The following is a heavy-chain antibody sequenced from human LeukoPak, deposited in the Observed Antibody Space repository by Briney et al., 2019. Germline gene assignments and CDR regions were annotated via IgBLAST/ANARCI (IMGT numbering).Heavy chain of an antibody. J-gene: IGHJ4*02. D-gene: IGHD6-13*01. V-gene: IGHV3-30-3*01. Sequence: GGSLRLSCAASGFTFSSYAMHWVRQAPGKGLEWVAVISYDGSNKYYADSVKGRFTISRDNSKNTLYLQMNSLRAEDTAVYYCATFSSSWLLLDYWGQGTLVTVSS. CDR1: GFTFSSYA. CDR3: ATFSSSWLLLDY. CDR2: ISYDGSNK.